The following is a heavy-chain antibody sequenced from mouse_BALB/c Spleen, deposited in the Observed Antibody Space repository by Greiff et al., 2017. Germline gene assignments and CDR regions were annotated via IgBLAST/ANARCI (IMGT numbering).Heavy chain of an antibody. D-gene: IGHD1-1*01. CDR3: ARTYYYGSSYFDY. CDR2: ISSGSSTI. Sequence: EVKVVESGGGLVQPGGSRKLSCAASGFTFSSFGMHWVRQAPEKGLEWVAYISSGSSTIYYADTVKGRFTISRDNPKNTLFLQMTSLRSEDTAMYYCARTYYYGSSYFDYWGQGTTLTVSS. CDR1: GFTFSSFG. V-gene: IGHV5-17*02. J-gene: IGHJ2*01.